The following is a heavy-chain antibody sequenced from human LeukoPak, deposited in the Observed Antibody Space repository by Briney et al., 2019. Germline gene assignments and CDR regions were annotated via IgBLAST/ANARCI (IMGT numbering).Heavy chain of an antibody. CDR2: IGTAGDT. V-gene: IGHV3-13*01. Sequence: PGGSLRLSCAASGFTFSSYDMHWVRQATGKGLEWVSAIGTAGDTYYADSVKGRFTISRDNSKNTLYLQMNSLRAEDTAVYYCAKDASSSWYYFDYWGQGTLVTVSS. CDR1: GFTFSSYD. J-gene: IGHJ4*02. CDR3: AKDASSSWYYFDY. D-gene: IGHD6-13*01.